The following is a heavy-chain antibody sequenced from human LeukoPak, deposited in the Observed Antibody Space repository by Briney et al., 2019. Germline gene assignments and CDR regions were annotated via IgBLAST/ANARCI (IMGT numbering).Heavy chain of an antibody. CDR1: GFAFSTYW. D-gene: IGHD3-10*01. CDR3: ARPFGSGSYYQFDL. J-gene: IGHJ4*02. CDR2: IKGDGSDK. V-gene: IGHV3-7*04. Sequence: GGSLRLSCAASGFAFSTYWMSWVRQAPGKGLEWVANIKGDGSDKYYLDSLKGRFTVSRDNAKNSLYLQVNSLRADDTAVYYCARPFGSGSYYQFDLWGQGTLVTVSS.